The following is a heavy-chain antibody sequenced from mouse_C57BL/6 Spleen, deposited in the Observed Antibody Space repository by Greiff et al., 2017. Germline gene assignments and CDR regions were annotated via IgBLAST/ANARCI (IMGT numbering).Heavy chain of an antibody. V-gene: IGHV1-69*01. CDR1: GYTFTGYC. D-gene: IGHD2-3*01. J-gene: IGHJ1*03. Sequence: QVQLQQPGAELVMPGASVKLSCKASGYTFTGYCMHWVKQRPGQGLEWIGGIDPAGSYTNYNQKFKGKSTLTADKSSSTAYMQLSSLTSEDSAVYYSARYDGYPPDVRGTGTTVTDSS. CDR2: IDPAGSYT. CDR3: ARYDGYPPDV.